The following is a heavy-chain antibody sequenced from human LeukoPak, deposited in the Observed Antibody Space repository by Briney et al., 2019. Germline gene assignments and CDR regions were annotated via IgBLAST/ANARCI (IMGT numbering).Heavy chain of an antibody. V-gene: IGHV3-13*01. CDR2: IGTAGDT. CDR3: ARARYGLDFDI. J-gene: IGHJ3*02. CDR1: GFTFSSYD. D-gene: IGHD3-9*01. Sequence: GGSLRLSCAASGFTFSSYDMHWVRQATGKGLEWVSAIGTAGDTYYPGSVKGRFTISRENAKNSLYLQMNSLRAGDAAVYYCARARYGLDFDIWGQGTMVTVSS.